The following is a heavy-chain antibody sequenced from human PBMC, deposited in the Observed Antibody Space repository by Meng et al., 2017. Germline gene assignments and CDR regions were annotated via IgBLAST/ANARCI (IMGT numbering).Heavy chain of an antibody. J-gene: IGHJ4*02. V-gene: IGHV6-1*01. CDR3: ARGSYSFDS. CDR2: AYYRSKWYH. D-gene: IGHD1-26*01. CDR1: GDSVSSNSAA. Sequence: QIRLQQSGPGLVKPSQTPSLICAISGDSVSSNSAAWNWIRQSPSRGLEWLGRAYYRSKWYHDYAESVKSRISIDPDTSKNQFSLQLRSVTPEDSAVYYCARGSYSFDSWGQRTLVTVSS.